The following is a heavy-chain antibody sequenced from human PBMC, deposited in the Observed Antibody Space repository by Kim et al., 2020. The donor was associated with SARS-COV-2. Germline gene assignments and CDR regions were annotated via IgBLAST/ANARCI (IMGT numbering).Heavy chain of an antibody. CDR1: GYTLSELA. CDR2: FEPEDGET. D-gene: IGHD4-17*01. V-gene: IGHV1-24*01. CDR3: TAKSLRPASVIDY. Sequence: ASVKVSCKVSGYTLSELAMHWVRQAPGKGLEWMGGFEPEDGETMYAQKFQDRVTMTEDSSTETAYMELSSLRSEDTAVYFCTAKSLRPASVIDYWGQGTLGTVSS. J-gene: IGHJ4*02.